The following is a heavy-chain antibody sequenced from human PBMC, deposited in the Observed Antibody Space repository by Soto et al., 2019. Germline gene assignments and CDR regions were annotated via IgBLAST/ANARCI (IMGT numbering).Heavy chain of an antibody. CDR2: ISAYNGNK. CDR3: ARACSGGSCYSNFGIDY. CDR1: GYTFTSYG. Sequence: ASVKVSCKASGYTFTSYGISWVRQAPGQGLEWMGWISAYNGNKNYAQKVQGRVTMTTDTSTSTAYMELRSLRSDDKAVYYCARACSGGSCYSNFGIDYWGQGTLVTVSS. J-gene: IGHJ4*02. V-gene: IGHV1-18*04. D-gene: IGHD2-15*01.